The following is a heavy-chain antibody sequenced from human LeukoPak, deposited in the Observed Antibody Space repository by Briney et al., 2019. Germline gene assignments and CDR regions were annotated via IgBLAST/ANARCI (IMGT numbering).Heavy chain of an antibody. CDR2: IYSGGST. Sequence: GGSLRLSCAASGLTVSSNYMSWVRQAPGKGLEWVSVIYSGGSTYYADSVKGRFTISRDNSENTLYLQMNSLRAEDTAVYYCARLAAAGIYYYYGMDVWGQGTTVTVSS. V-gene: IGHV3-53*01. CDR1: GLTVSSNY. D-gene: IGHD6-13*01. CDR3: ARLAAAGIYYYYGMDV. J-gene: IGHJ6*02.